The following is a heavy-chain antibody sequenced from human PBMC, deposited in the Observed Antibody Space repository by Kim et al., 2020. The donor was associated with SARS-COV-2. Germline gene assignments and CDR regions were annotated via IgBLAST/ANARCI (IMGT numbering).Heavy chain of an antibody. J-gene: IGHJ4*02. D-gene: IGHD1-26*01. Sequence: AASVKGRFTISRDDSKSNAYLQMNSLKTEDTAVYYCTRAYSGSYYGYFDYWGQGTLVTVSS. V-gene: IGHV3-49*02. CDR3: TRAYSGSYYGYFDY.